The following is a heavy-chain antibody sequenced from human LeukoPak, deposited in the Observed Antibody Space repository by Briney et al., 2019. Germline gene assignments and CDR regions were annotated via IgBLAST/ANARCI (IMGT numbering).Heavy chain of an antibody. CDR2: ISYGGSKR. CDR1: GFTFNSYG. V-gene: IGHV3-30*03. J-gene: IGHJ4*02. D-gene: IGHD3-3*01. CDR3: ARVAVHGVVIIKLLEY. Sequence: PGGSLRLSCVPSGFTFNSYGFYWVRQAPGKGLEWGAGISYGGSKRYYADSVKGGFTISRDTSNKTAYLEMNSLRVDDTAVYYCARVAVHGVVIIKLLEYWGQGTLVTVSS.